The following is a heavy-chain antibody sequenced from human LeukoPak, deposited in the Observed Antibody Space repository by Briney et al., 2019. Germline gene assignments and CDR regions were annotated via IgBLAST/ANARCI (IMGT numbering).Heavy chain of an antibody. V-gene: IGHV4-4*09. CDR1: GGSISSYY. J-gene: IGHJ6*03. CDR3: AGGLSSIGLGYYYYYYMDV. Sequence: PSETLSLTCTVSGGSISSYYWSWIRQPPGKGLEWIGYIYTSGSTNYNPSLKSRVTISVETSKNQFSLKLSSVTAADTAVYYCAGGLSSIGLGYYYYYYMDVWGKGTTVTVSS. D-gene: IGHD2-2*01. CDR2: IYTSGST.